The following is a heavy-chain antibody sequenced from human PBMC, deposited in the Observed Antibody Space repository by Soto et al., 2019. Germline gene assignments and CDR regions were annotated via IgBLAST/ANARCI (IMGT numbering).Heavy chain of an antibody. J-gene: IGHJ4*02. V-gene: IGHV1-18*01. Sequence: GASVKVSCKASGYTFTSYGISWVRQAPGQGLEWMGRISAYNGNTNYAQKLQGRVTMTTDTSTSTAYMELSSLRSEDTAVFFCARARRRDIVATIPPPPFDYWGQGTLVTVSS. CDR2: ISAYNGNT. CDR1: GYTFTSYG. D-gene: IGHD5-12*01. CDR3: ARARRRDIVATIPPPPFDY.